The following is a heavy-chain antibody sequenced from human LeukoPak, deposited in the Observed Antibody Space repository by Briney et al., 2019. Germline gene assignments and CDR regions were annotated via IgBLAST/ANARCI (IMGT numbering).Heavy chain of an antibody. D-gene: IGHD1-14*01. CDR3: ARAVRSPASFDF. Sequence: SQTLSLTFAISGDTVSSNSAAWNWIRQSPSRGLEWLGRTYYRSKWYNDYAVSLKSRITINPDTSKNQFSLQLTSVTPEDTAVYYCARAVRSPASFDFWGQGAMVTVSS. J-gene: IGHJ4*02. CDR1: GDTVSSNSAA. CDR2: TYYRSKWYN. V-gene: IGHV6-1*01.